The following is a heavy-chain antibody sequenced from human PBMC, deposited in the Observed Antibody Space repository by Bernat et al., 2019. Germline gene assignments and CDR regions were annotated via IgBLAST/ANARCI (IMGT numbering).Heavy chain of an antibody. CDR2: ISYDGSNK. J-gene: IGHJ4*02. V-gene: IGHV3-30*18. D-gene: IGHD6-19*01. CDR1: GFTFSSYG. Sequence: QVQLVESGGGVVQPGRSLRLSCAASGFTFSSYGMHWVRQAPGKGLEWVAVISYDGSNKYYADSVKGRFTISRDNSKNTLYLQMNSLRAEDTAVYYCAKETKSRGWEFDYWGQGTLVTVSS. CDR3: AKETKSRGWEFDY.